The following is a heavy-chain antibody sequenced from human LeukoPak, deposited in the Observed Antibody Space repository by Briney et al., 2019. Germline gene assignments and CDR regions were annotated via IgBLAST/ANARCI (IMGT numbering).Heavy chain of an antibody. Sequence: SETLSLTCTVSGGSISSGGYYWSWIRQHPGKGLEWIGYIYYSGTAYYNPSLKSRVTMSADTSKNQFSMTLRSVTAADTAVYYCVRFCTGDCAPPPPRWYFDYLGQGTLVSVSS. D-gene: IGHD2-21*02. J-gene: IGHJ4*02. CDR1: GGSISSGGYY. CDR2: IYYSGTA. V-gene: IGHV4-31*03. CDR3: VRFCTGDCAPPPPRWYFDY.